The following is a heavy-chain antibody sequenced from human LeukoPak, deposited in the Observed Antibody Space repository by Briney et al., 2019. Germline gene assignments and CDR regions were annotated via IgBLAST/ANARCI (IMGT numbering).Heavy chain of an antibody. J-gene: IGHJ4*02. CDR1: GGSISSYY. Sequence: SETLSLTCTVSGGSISSYYWSWIRQPPGKGLEWIGYIYYSGSTNYNPSLKSRVTISVDTSKNQFSLKLSSVTAADTAGYYCARHSDPYYDILTGYYSGLSVGEWGQGTRVSVFS. D-gene: IGHD3-9*01. CDR2: IYYSGST. V-gene: IGHV4-59*08. CDR3: ARHSDPYYDILTGYYSGLSVGE.